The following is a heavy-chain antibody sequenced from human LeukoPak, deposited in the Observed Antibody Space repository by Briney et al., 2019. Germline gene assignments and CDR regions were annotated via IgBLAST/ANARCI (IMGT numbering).Heavy chain of an antibody. Sequence: ASVKVSCKASGYTFTCYDINWVRQATGQGLEWMGWMNPNSGNTGYAQKLQGRVTMTTDTSTSTAYMELRSLRSDDTAVYYCARTYDSSGSKFDPWGQGTLVTVSS. CDR3: ARTYDSSGSKFDP. CDR2: MNPNSGNT. D-gene: IGHD3-22*01. J-gene: IGHJ5*02. V-gene: IGHV1-8*02. CDR1: GYTFTCYD.